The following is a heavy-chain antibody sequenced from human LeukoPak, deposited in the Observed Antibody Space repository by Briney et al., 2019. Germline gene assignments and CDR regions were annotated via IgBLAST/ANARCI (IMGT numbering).Heavy chain of an antibody. CDR2: IWYDGSNK. J-gene: IGHJ6*02. Sequence: GGSLRLSCAASGFTFSSYGMHWVRQAPGKGLEWVAVIWYDGSNKYYADSVKGRFTISRDNSKNTLYPQMNSLRAEDTAVYYCAREGYYYGMDVWGQGTTVTVSS. V-gene: IGHV3-33*01. CDR1: GFTFSSYG. CDR3: AREGYYYGMDV.